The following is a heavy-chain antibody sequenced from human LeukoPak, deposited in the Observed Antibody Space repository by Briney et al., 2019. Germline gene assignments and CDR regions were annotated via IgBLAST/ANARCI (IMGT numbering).Heavy chain of an antibody. CDR3: ARERVGSDYYGLDV. J-gene: IGHJ6*02. CDR1: GFIFSTYW. Sequence: GGSLRLSCAASGFIFSTYWMHWVRQAPGKGLVWVSRINTDGSSTAYAASVKGRFTISRDNTKNIVYLQMNSLRAEDTALYFCARERVGSDYYGLDVWGQGTTVSVSS. CDR2: INTDGSST. D-gene: IGHD6-25*01. V-gene: IGHV3-74*01.